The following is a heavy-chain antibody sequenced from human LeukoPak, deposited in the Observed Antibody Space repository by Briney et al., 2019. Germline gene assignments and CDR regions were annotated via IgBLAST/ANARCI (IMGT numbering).Heavy chain of an antibody. CDR3: ARSSSYSPYYFDS. CDR1: GYSFTKNW. D-gene: IGHD3-22*01. V-gene: IGHV5-51*01. CDR2: IYPPDSDT. Sequence: GASLQISCKGSGYSFTKNWIGWVRQVPGKGLEWMGIIYPPDSDTRYGRSFQGQVTISVDESITPGYLQWSSLKASDTAMYYCARSSSYSPYYFDSWGQGTLVTVSS. J-gene: IGHJ4*02.